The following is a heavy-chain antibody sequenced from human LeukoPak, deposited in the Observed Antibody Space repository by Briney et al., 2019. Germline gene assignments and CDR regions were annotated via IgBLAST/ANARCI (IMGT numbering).Heavy chain of an antibody. V-gene: IGHV3-21*01. CDR2: ISVRSNYR. Sequence: GGSLRLSCAASGYTFSDFSVNWVRQAPGRGLEWVSSISVRSNYRYYADSVRGRFTISRDDARDSLFLQMNSLRAEDTAVYFCVRLRRNSDRSGYYYYYDYWGQGTLVTVSS. CDR3: VRLRRNSDRSGYYYYYDY. J-gene: IGHJ4*02. CDR1: GYTFSDFS. D-gene: IGHD3-22*01.